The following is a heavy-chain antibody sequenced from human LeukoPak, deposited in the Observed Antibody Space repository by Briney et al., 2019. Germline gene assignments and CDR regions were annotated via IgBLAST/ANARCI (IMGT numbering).Heavy chain of an antibody. CDR3: ASTPSYYYGMDV. Sequence: GGSLRLSCAASGLTVSSNYMSWVRQAPGKGLEWVSVIYSGGSTYYADSVKGGFTISSDNSKNTLYLQMNSLRAEDTAVYYCASTPSYYYGMDVWGQGTTVTVSS. CDR2: IYSGGST. J-gene: IGHJ6*02. V-gene: IGHV3-66*01. CDR1: GLTVSSNY.